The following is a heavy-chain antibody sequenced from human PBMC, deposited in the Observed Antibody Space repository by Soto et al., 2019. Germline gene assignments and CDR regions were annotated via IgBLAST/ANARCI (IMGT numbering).Heavy chain of an antibody. CDR1: GFTFDDYA. D-gene: IGHD4-4*01. V-gene: IGHV3-9*01. CDR3: AKASTVTKRTYYYYMDV. CDR2: ISWNSGSI. Sequence: DVQLVESGGGLVQPGRSLRLSCAASGFTFDDYAMHWVRQAPGKGLEWVSGISWNSGSIGYADSVKGRFTISRDNAKNSLYLQMNSLRAEDTALYYCAKASTVTKRTYYYYMDVWGKGTTVTVSS. J-gene: IGHJ6*03.